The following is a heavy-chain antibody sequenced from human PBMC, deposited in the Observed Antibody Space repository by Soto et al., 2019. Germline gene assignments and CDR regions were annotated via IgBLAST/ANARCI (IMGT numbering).Heavy chain of an antibody. CDR2: VYSSGST. Sequence: PSETLSLTWTVTGGSISSYYWSWIRQPPGKGLEWIGYVYSSGSTNYNPSLKSRVTISIDTSKNQFALKLTSLTATDTAVYYCARGGPSSKWLDPWGQGTLVTVSS. CDR1: GGSISSYY. J-gene: IGHJ5*02. CDR3: ARGGPSSKWLDP. V-gene: IGHV4-59*01.